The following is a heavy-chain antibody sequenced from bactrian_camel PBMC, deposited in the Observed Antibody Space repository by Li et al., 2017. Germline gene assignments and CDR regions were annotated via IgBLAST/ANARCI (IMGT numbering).Heavy chain of an antibody. Sequence: HVQLVESGGGSVQVGGFLRLSCHVSEYTYDGNCMGWFRQAPGKEREGVAALNIDGKTTYADSVKGRFTISQDSAKNTLYLQMNSLKPEDTAMYYCAANPFWTYGEVCSYTRPADFGYWGQGNGRKLSLITGARGPRSPSP. D-gene: IGHD2*01. CDR1: EYTYDGNC. V-gene: IGHV3S55*01. CDR3: AANPFWTYGEVCSYTRPADFGYWGQGNGRKLSLIT. J-gene: IGHJ4*01. CDR2: LNIDGKT.